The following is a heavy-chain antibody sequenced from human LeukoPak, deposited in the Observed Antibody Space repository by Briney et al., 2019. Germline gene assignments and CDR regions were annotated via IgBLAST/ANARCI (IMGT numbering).Heavy chain of an antibody. D-gene: IGHD3-10*01. J-gene: IGHJ6*03. Sequence: PSETLSLTCTVSGGSISSYYWSWIRQPAGKGLECIGRIYTSGRASYNSSLKSRVTISLDTSKNQFSLKLSSVTAADTAVYYCARDAGFMVRGSRRGYDDYYYFMDVWGKGTTVTISS. V-gene: IGHV4-4*07. CDR3: ARDAGFMVRGSRRGYDDYYYFMDV. CDR1: GGSISSYY. CDR2: IYTSGRA.